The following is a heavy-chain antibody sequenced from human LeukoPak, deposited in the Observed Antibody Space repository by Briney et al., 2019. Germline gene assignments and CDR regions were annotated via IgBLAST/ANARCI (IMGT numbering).Heavy chain of an antibody. CDR2: IKPDGSEK. CDR3: GRDGNPIDY. Sequence: GGSLRLSCAASGFTFSAYWMTWVRQAPGKGLEWVANIKPDGSEKYYVDSVKGRFTISRDNAHNSLYLQMNSLRVDDTAVYYCGRDGNPIDYWGQGALVTVSS. J-gene: IGHJ4*02. D-gene: IGHD1-14*01. V-gene: IGHV3-7*05. CDR1: GFTFSAYW.